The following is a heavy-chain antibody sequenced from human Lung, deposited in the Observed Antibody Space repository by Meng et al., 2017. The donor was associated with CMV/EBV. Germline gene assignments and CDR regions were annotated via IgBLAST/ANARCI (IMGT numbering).Heavy chain of an antibody. J-gene: IGHJ5*02. CDR1: GGSISSGGFY. D-gene: IGHD4-17*01. CDR2: IYYSEST. V-gene: IGHV4-31*03. Sequence: VQLQDSGPGLVKPSQTLSLTCTVSGGSISSGGFYGSWIRPHPGKGLELIGYIYYSESTYYNPSLRSRVAISIDTSKNQFSLKLTSVTAADTAVYFCARTNYGDYNWFDPWGQGTLVTVSS. CDR3: ARTNYGDYNWFDP.